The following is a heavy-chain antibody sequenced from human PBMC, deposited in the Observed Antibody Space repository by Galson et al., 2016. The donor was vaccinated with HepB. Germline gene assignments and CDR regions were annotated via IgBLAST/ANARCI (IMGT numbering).Heavy chain of an antibody. CDR1: GFTFSRYA. Sequence: SLRLSCAASGFTFSRYAMSWVRQAPGKGLDWVSAVSADGGRTYYADSVKGRFTISRDNSKNTLFLQMNSLTVEDTAIYYCANEVIWLQSHVYFDLWGRGNLVTVSS. CDR3: ANEVIWLQSHVYFDL. D-gene: IGHD5-24*01. CDR2: VSADGGRT. V-gene: IGHV3-23*01. J-gene: IGHJ4*01.